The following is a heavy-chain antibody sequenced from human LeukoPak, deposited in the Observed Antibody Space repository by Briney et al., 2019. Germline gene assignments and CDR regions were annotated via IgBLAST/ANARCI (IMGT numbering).Heavy chain of an antibody. CDR3: AKAGRPQAVAGWIDY. J-gene: IGHJ4*02. Sequence: GGSLRLSCAASGFTFNNYVMSWVRQAPRKGLEWVSAMGGGGTTYYADYVKGRFTISRDTSKSTLYLQMNSLRAEDTAIYYCAKAGRPQAVAGWIDYWGQGTLVTVSS. CDR2: MGGGGTT. CDR1: GFTFNNYV. D-gene: IGHD6-19*01. V-gene: IGHV3-23*01.